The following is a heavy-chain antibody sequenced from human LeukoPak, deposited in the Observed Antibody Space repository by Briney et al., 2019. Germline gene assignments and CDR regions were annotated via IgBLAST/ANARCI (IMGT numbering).Heavy chain of an antibody. J-gene: IGHJ6*03. CDR3: TGGSGYYYYYYMDV. CDR2: IYHSGST. D-gene: IGHD1-14*01. CDR1: GYSISSGYY. V-gene: IGHV4-38-2*02. Sequence: SETLSLTCTVSGYSISSGYYWGWIRQPPGKGLEWIGSIYHSGSTYYNPSLKSRVTISVDTSKNQFSLKLSSVTAADTAVYYCTGGSGYYYYYYMDVWGKGTTVTVSS.